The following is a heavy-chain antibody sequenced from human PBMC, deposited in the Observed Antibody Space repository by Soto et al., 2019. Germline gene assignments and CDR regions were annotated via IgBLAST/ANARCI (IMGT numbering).Heavy chain of an antibody. Sequence: GGSVRLSCAASGFTFSTYLMTWVRQPPGKGLEWVASINPDGSDKSYVDSVKGRFTISRDNAKTSLVLEMSSLRAEDTAIYFCARDPNWGSGSWGQGTLVTVSS. V-gene: IGHV3-7*01. J-gene: IGHJ5*02. D-gene: IGHD7-27*01. CDR1: GFTFSTYL. CDR3: ARDPNWGSGS. CDR2: INPDGSDK.